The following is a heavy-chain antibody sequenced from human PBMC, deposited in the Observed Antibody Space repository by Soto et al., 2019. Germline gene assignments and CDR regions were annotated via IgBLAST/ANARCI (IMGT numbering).Heavy chain of an antibody. CDR1: GGTFSSYA. V-gene: IGHV1-69*06. CDR2: IIPIFGTA. Sequence: ASVKVSCKASGGTFSSYAISWVRQAPGQGLEWMGGIIPIFGTANYAQKFQGRVTITADKSTHTAHMELRSLRSEDTAVYYCARAVAVAGPGAFDIWSQGTMVTVSS. D-gene: IGHD6-19*01. J-gene: IGHJ3*02. CDR3: ARAVAVAGPGAFDI.